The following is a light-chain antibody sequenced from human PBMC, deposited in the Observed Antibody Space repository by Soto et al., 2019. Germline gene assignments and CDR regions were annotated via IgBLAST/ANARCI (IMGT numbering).Light chain of an antibody. J-gene: IGKJ5*01. V-gene: IGKV3-15*01. CDR1: QSVSSN. CDR2: GPY. CDR3: QQYDKWPPT. Sequence: EIVMTQSPATLSVSPGERATLSCRASQSVSSNLAWYQQKPGQAPRPVIYGPYTRATGIPASFSGRGSGTEFTLTIDSLQSEDFTVYYCQQYDKWPPTFGQGTRLDIK.